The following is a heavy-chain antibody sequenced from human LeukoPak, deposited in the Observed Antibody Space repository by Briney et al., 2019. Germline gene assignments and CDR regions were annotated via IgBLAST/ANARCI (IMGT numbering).Heavy chain of an antibody. CDR1: GGSISSGSYY. CDR2: IYHSGST. D-gene: IGHD6-19*01. J-gene: IGHJ4*02. CDR3: ARVSRGAGTYYFDY. Sequence: SETLSLTCTVSGGSISSGSYYWSWIRQPAGKGLEWIGSIYHSGSTYYNPSLKSRVTIPVDTSKNQFSLKLSSVTAADTAVYSCARVSRGAGTYYFDYWGQGTLVTVSS. V-gene: IGHV4-39*07.